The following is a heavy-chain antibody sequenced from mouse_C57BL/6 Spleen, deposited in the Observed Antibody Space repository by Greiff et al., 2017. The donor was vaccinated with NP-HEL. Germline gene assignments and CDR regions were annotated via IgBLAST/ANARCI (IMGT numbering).Heavy chain of an antibody. CDR2: IDPSDSYT. V-gene: IGHV1-50*01. Sequence: QVQLQQPGAELVKPEASVKLSCKASGYTFTSYWMQWVKQRPGQGLEWIGEIDPSDSYTNYNQKFKGKATLTVDTSSSTAYMQLSSLTSEDSAVYYCAREDYWGQGTTLTVSS. CDR3: AREDY. J-gene: IGHJ2*01. CDR1: GYTFTSYW.